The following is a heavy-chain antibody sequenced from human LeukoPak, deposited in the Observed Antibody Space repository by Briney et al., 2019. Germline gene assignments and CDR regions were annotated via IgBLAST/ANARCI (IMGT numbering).Heavy chain of an antibody. CDR2: IRPSGDNT. V-gene: IGHV3-23*01. J-gene: IGHJ5*02. CDR1: GFTFSSYD. Sequence: GGSLRLSCAASGFTFSSYDMTWLRQAPGRGLEWVSSIRPSGDNTYYGDSVKGRFTISRDNSKNTVDLQMNNMRVDYTAVYYCARGCGWVWFDPWAQGTLVTVSS. CDR3: ARGCGWVWFDP. D-gene: IGHD1-26*01.